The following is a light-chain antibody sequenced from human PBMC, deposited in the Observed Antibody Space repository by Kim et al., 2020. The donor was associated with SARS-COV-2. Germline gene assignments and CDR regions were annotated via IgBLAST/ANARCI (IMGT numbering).Light chain of an antibody. CDR1: KNIGRT. J-gene: IGKJ4*01. Sequence: GSQGERASRACRASKNIGRTLAWYQHKRGQTPRLFIYATDTRATGGPARFTASGSGTEFTLTISGLQSEDFAIYYCQQYNQWPLTFGGGTKVDIK. CDR3: QQYNQWPLT. V-gene: IGKV3-15*01. CDR2: ATD.